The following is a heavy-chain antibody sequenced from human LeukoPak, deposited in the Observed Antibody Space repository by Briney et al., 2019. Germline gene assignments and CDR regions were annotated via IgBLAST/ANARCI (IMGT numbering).Heavy chain of an antibody. V-gene: IGHV4-4*07. CDR1: GGSINTYY. Sequence: SETLSLTCSVSGGSINTYYWSCIRQPAGKGLEWIGRIPSSGSTHYNPSLKSRVTMSLDTSKNQFSLKLTSVTVADTAVYYCARDNDFFDYWGQGTLVTVSS. CDR3: ARDNDFFDY. CDR2: IPSSGST. J-gene: IGHJ4*02.